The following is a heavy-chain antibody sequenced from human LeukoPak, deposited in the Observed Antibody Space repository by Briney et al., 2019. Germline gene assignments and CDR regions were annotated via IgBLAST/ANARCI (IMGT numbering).Heavy chain of an antibody. CDR1: GYTFTDYD. CDR3: ARGDFGETNTAFDV. D-gene: IGHD4-17*01. Sequence: GASVKVSCKTSGYTFTDYDVHWVRQAPGQGLEWMGWINPNSATTNYAQRLQGRVTFTRDTSLSVAYMELCSLTSEDAAVYFCARGDFGETNTAFDVWGQGTLVAVSS. V-gene: IGHV1-8*03. CDR2: INPNSATT. J-gene: IGHJ3*01.